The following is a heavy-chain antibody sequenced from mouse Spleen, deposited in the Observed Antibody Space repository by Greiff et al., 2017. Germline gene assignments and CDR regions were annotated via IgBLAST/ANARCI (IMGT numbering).Heavy chain of an antibody. CDR2: ISSGGSYT. Sequence: EVKVVESGGGLVKPGGSLKLSCAASGFTFSSYAMSWVRQTPEKRLEWVATISSGGSYTYYPDSVKGRFTISRDNAKNTLYLQMSSLRSEDTAMYYCARPYGNYRYYFDYWGQGTTLTVSS. J-gene: IGHJ2*01. CDR3: ARPYGNYRYYFDY. D-gene: IGHD2-1*01. V-gene: IGHV5-9-1*01. CDR1: GFTFSSYA.